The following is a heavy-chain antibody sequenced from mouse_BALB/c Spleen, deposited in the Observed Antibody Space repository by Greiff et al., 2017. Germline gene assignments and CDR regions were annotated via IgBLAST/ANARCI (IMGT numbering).Heavy chain of an antibody. Sequence: EVQLQESGPELVKPGASMKISCKASGYSFTGYTMNWVKQSHGKNLEWIGLINPYNGGTSYNQKFKGKATLTVDKSSSTAYMELLSLTSEDSAVYYCARDYYGTFYYAMDYWGQGTSVTVSS. V-gene: IGHV1-18*01. CDR3: ARDYYGTFYYAMDY. CDR2: INPYNGGT. J-gene: IGHJ4*01. D-gene: IGHD1-1*01. CDR1: GYSFTGYT.